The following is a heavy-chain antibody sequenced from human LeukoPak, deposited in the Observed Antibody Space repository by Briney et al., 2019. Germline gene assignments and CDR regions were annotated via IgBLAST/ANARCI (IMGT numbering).Heavy chain of an antibody. J-gene: IGHJ4*02. CDR2: IRYDGSNK. D-gene: IGHD1-26*01. Sequence: GGSLRLSCAASGFTFSSYGMHWVRQAPGKGLEWVAFIRYDGSNKYYADSVKGRFTISRDNSKNTLYLEMNSLRAEDTAVYYCAKDSGSYGGFDYWGQGILVTVSP. CDR3: AKDSGSYGGFDY. V-gene: IGHV3-30*02. CDR1: GFTFSSYG.